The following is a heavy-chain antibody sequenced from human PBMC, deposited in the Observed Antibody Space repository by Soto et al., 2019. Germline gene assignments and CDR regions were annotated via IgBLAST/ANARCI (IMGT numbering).Heavy chain of an antibody. J-gene: IGHJ4*02. CDR2: IYYTGST. CDR3: ARDKITGRFDY. CDR1: GGSISSYY. V-gene: IGHV4-59*12. Sequence: SETLSLTCPVSGGSISSYYWSWIRQPPGKGLEWIGYIYYTGSTNYNPSLKSRVTISVDTSKNQFSLKLTSVTAADTAVYYCARDKITGRFDYWGQGTLVTVSS. D-gene: IGHD2-8*02.